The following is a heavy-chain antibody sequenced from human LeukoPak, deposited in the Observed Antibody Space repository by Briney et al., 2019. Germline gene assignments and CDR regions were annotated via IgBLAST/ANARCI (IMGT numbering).Heavy chain of an antibody. CDR2: IYYSGST. J-gene: IGHJ4*02. Sequence: SETLSLTCTVSGGSISSYYWSWIRRPPGKGLEWIGYIYYSGSTNNNPSLKSRLNISVDTSKNQFSLNLSSVTAADTAVYYCARGGAIAATIYSYWGQGTLVTVSS. CDR1: GGSISSYY. CDR3: ARGGAIAATIYSY. V-gene: IGHV4-59*01. D-gene: IGHD5-12*01.